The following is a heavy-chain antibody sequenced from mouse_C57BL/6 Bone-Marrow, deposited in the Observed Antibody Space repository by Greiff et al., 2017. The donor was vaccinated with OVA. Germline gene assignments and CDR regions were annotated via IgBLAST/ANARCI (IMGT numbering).Heavy chain of an antibody. V-gene: IGHV8-8*01. CDR2: IWWDDAK. CDR3: ARIGRVATKATLYFDY. Sequence: QVTLKESGPGILQPSQTLSLTCSFSGFSLSTFGMGVGWIRQPSGKGLEWLAHIWWDDAKYYNPALKSRLTISKDTSKNQRFLKIAKGDTADTATYYCARIGRVATKATLYFDYGGQGTTLTVSS. J-gene: IGHJ2*01. D-gene: IGHD1-1*02. CDR1: GFSLSTFGMG.